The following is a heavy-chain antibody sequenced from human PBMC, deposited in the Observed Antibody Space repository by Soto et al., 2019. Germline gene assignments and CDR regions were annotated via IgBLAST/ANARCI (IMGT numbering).Heavy chain of an antibody. CDR3: ARATNGYGNFDY. Sequence: VGSLRHSCAASGLTCSSYGMHWVRQAPGKGLEWVAVISYDGSNKYYADSVKGRFTISRDNSKNTMYLQMNSLRAEDTAVYYCARATNGYGNFDYWGQGTLVTVSS. J-gene: IGHJ4*02. V-gene: IGHV3-30*03. CDR1: GLTCSSYG. CDR2: ISYDGSNK. D-gene: IGHD5-18*01.